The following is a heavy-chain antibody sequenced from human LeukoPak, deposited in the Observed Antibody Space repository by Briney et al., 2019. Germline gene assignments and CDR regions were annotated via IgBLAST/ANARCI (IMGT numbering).Heavy chain of an antibody. J-gene: IGHJ4*02. CDR1: RITFSSYA. CDR2: ISGSGGNT. D-gene: IGHD1-1*01. Sequence: GGTLRLSCAASRITFSSYAMNWVRQAPGKGLEWVSAISGSGGNTYYADSVKGRFTISRDNSKNTLYLQMNSLRAEDTAVYYCAKPARTDYADYWGQGTLVTVSS. V-gene: IGHV3-23*01. CDR3: AKPARTDYADY.